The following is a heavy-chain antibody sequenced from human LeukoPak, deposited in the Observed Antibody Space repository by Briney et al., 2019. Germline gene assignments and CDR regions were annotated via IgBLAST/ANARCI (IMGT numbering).Heavy chain of an antibody. D-gene: IGHD1-26*01. CDR1: GFTFSSYG. CDR3: ARNPGSSGSYSWIH. Sequence: GGSLRLSCAASGFTFSSYGMHWGRQAPGKGLEWVAGIWYDGSNKYYADSVKGRFTISRDNSKNTLYLQMNSLRAEVPAEYYCARNPGSSGSYSWIHWGQGTLVTVSS. CDR2: IWYDGSNK. V-gene: IGHV3-33*01. J-gene: IGHJ4*02.